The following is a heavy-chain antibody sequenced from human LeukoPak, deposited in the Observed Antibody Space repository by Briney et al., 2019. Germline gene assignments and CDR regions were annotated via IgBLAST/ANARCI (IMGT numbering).Heavy chain of an antibody. V-gene: IGHV4-34*01. CDR2: INHSGST. Sequence: SETLSLTCAVYGGSFSGYYWSWIRQPPGEGLEWIGEINHSGSTNYNPSLKSRVTISVDTSKNQFSLKLCSVTAADTAVYYCARGIRGYSSGWYYFDYWGQGTLVTVSS. CDR1: GGSFSGYY. CDR3: ARGIRGYSSGWYYFDY. D-gene: IGHD6-19*01. J-gene: IGHJ4*02.